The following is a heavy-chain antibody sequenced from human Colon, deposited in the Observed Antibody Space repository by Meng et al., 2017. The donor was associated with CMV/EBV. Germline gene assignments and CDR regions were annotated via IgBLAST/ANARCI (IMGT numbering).Heavy chain of an antibody. J-gene: IGHJ6*02. V-gene: IGHV1-69*05. D-gene: IGHD1-26*01. CDR3: ARGVGATVGPHYYYYCVDV. CDR1: GGTFSRHA. Sequence: SVKVSCKSSGGTFSRHAFSWVRQAPRQGLEWMGGIIPMFGTTNYAQKFQGRVRFTTDESTSAAYMELSSLRSDDTAVYYCARGVGATVGPHYYYYCVDVWGQGTTVTVSS. CDR2: IIPMFGTT.